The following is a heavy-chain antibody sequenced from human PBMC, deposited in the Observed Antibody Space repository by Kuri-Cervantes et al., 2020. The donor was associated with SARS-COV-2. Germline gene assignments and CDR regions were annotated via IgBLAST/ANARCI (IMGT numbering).Heavy chain of an antibody. CDR1: GFLFSASA. CDR3: ARTGGCYYLFDY. Sequence: GESLKISCEVSGFLFSASAIHWVRQASGKGLEWVGRVRGKANNYATAYAASVKGRFTISRDNSKNTLYLQMNSLRAEDTAVYYCARTGGCYYLFDYWGQGTLVTVSS. CDR2: VRGKANNYAT. V-gene: IGHV3-73*01. D-gene: IGHD1-26*01. J-gene: IGHJ4*02.